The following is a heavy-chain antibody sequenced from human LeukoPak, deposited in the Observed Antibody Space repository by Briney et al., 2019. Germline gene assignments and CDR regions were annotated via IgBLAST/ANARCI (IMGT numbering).Heavy chain of an antibody. J-gene: IGHJ4*02. CDR2: INAYNGNT. CDR1: GGTFSSYA. Sequence: ASVKVSCKASGGTFSSYAISWVRQAPGQGLEWMGWINAYNGNTNDAQKFQGRVTMTTDTSTSTAYMELRSLTSDDTALYYCARSSLGTITAGPFDYWGQGTLVTVSS. D-gene: IGHD5-12*01. V-gene: IGHV1-18*01. CDR3: ARSSLGTITAGPFDY.